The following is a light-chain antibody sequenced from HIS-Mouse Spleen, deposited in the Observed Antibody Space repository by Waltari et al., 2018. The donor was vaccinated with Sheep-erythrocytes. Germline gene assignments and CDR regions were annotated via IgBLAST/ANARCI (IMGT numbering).Light chain of an antibody. CDR1: NLGAKY. J-gene: IGLJ3*02. CDR2: KDS. Sequence: SYELTQPPSVSVSPGQTASITCSGDNLGAKYACWYQQKPGKSPVLVIYKDSTRPSGVPEGFSGSNPANTATLTISGTQAMDEADYYGQAWDSSTAWVFGVGTELTVL. V-gene: IGLV3-1*01. CDR3: QAWDSSTAWV.